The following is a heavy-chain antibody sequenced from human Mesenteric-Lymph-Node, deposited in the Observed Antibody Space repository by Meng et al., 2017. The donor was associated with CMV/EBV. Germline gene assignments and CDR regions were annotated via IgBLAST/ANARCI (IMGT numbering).Heavy chain of an antibody. CDR1: GGTFSRFA. D-gene: IGHD6-13*01. CDR2: INPDSGGT. V-gene: IGHV1-2*02. CDR3: ARDLYWQQLATGGY. Sequence: ASVKVSCKASGGTFSRFAISWVRQAPGQGLEYMGWINPDSGGTNSAQKFQGRVIMTRDTSISTAYMELSSLTSDDTALYYCARDLYWQQLATGGYWGQGSLVTVSS. J-gene: IGHJ4*02.